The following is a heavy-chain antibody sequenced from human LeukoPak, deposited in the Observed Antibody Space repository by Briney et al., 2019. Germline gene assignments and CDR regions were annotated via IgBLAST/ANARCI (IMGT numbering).Heavy chain of an antibody. V-gene: IGHV3-53*01. CDR3: ARALNGFDI. J-gene: IGHJ3*02. CDR2: IYSGGSI. Sequence: PGGSLRLSCAASGLIVSSNYMTWVRQAPGKGLEWVSVIYSGGSIYYADSVKGRFTISRDNSRNTLYLQMTSLRAEDTAVYYCARALNGFDIWGPGTLVTVSS. CDR1: GLIVSSNY.